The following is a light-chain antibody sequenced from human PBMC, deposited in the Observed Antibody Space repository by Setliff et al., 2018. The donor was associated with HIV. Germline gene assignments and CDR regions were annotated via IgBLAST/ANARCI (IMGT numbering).Light chain of an antibody. CDR1: TSDIGNFNL. CDR2: EVS. CDR3: CSYTSSSTI. Sequence: QSVLTQPASVSGSPGQSITISCTGTTSDIGNFNLVSWYQQHPGKAPKLMICEVSKRPSGVSDRFSGSKSANTASLTISGLQAEDEADYYCCSYTSSSTIFGGGTK. V-gene: IGLV2-14*02. J-gene: IGLJ2*01.